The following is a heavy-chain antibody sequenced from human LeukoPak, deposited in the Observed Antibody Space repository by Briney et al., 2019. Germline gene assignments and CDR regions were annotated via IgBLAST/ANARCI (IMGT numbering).Heavy chain of an antibody. J-gene: IGHJ3*01. Sequence: SQTLSLTCAISGDSVSNNSAAWNWIRQSPSRGLEWLGRTYYRSKWYNDYAGSVKSRITINFDTSKKQFSLQVNSVTPEDTAVYYCARGGQGDGYSADEAFDVWGQGTKVTVSS. CDR3: ARGGQGDGYSADEAFDV. CDR1: GDSVSNNSAA. V-gene: IGHV6-1*01. CDR2: TYYRSKWYN. D-gene: IGHD5-24*01.